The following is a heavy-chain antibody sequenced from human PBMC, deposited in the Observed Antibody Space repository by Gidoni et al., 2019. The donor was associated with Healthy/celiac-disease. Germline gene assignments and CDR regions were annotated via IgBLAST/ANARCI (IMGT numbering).Heavy chain of an antibody. CDR1: GGSISSYY. D-gene: IGHD1-7*01. CDR2: IYYSGST. V-gene: IGHV4-59*01. Sequence: QVQLQESGPGLVQPSETLSLTCTVSGGSISSYYWSWIRQPPGKGLEWIGYIYYSGSTNYNPSLKSRVTISVDTSKNQFSLKLSSVTAADTAVYYCARGTELELVDYWGQGTLVTVSS. J-gene: IGHJ4*02. CDR3: ARGTELELVDY.